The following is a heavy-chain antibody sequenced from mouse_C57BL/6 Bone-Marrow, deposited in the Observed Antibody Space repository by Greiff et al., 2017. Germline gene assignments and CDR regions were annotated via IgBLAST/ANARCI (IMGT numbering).Heavy chain of an antibody. CDR2: INPNNGGT. CDR1: GYTFTDYY. CDR3: ARGITTVAFAY. D-gene: IGHD1-1*01. Sequence: EVKLQQSGPELVKPGASVKISCKASGYTFTDYYMNWVKQSHGKSLEWIGDINPNNGGTSYNQKFKGKATLTVDKSSSTAYMELRSLTSEDSAFYCCARGITTVAFAYWGQGTTLTVSS. J-gene: IGHJ2*01. V-gene: IGHV1-26*01.